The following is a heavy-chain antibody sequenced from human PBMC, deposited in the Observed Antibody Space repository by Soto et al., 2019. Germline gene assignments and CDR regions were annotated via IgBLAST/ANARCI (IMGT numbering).Heavy chain of an antibody. D-gene: IGHD3-22*01. CDR2: IIPIFGTA. Sequence: QVQLVQSGAAVKKPGSSVKVSCKASGGTFSSYAISWVRQAPGQGLEWMGGIIPIFGTANYAQKFQGRVTITADESTSTAYMELSSLRSEDTAVYYCARDINDYDSYYHAFDIWGQGTMVTVSS. J-gene: IGHJ3*02. CDR3: ARDINDYDSYYHAFDI. CDR1: GGTFSSYA. V-gene: IGHV1-69*12.